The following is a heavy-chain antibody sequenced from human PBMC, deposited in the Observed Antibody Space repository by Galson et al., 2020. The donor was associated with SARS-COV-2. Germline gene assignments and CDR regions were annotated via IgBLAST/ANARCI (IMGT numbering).Heavy chain of an antibody. V-gene: IGHV3-30*02. CDR2: IRFDGSNK. D-gene: IGHD2-15*01. J-gene: IGHJ6*02. CDR3: AKDQKRTLVVGVAINSYYYGRDV. Sequence: GGSLRLSCAASGFTFNNYGIHWVRQAPGKGLEWVASIRFDGSNKYYADSVKGRFTISRDNSQNTLYVQMNSLRVEDTAVYYCAKDQKRTLVVGVAINSYYYGRDVWGQGTTVSFSS. CDR1: GFTFNNYG.